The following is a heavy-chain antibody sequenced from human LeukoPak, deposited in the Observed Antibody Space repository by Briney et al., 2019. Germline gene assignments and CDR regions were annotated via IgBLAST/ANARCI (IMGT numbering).Heavy chain of an antibody. CDR1: GLTLSSYW. D-gene: IGHD6-19*01. J-gene: IGHJ4*02. CDR2: INSDGSST. CDR3: AREGEAVADPFDY. Sequence: PGGSLRLSCAASGLTLSSYWMHWLRQAPGKGLVWVSRINSDGSSTSYADSVKGRFTISRDNAKNTLYLQMNSLRAEDTAVYYCAREGEAVADPFDYWGQGTLVTVSS. V-gene: IGHV3-74*01.